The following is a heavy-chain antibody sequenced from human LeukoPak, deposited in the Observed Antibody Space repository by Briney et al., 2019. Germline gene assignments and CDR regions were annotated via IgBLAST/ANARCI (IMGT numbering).Heavy chain of an antibody. CDR1: GYSFTSYW. D-gene: IGHD6-13*01. CDR2: IYPGDSDT. CDR3: ARQGMAAAGIRSWFDP. Sequence: GESLKISCKGSGYSFTSYWIGWVRQMPGKGLEWMGIIYPGDSDTRYSPSFQGQVTISADKSISTAYLQWSSLKASDTAMYYCARQGMAAAGIRSWFDPWGQGTLVTVSS. V-gene: IGHV5-51*01. J-gene: IGHJ5*02.